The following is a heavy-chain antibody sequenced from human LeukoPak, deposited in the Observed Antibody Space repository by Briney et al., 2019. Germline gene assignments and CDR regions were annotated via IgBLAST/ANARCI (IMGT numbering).Heavy chain of an antibody. CDR3: AREKGILELIY. Sequence: GGALRLTCAASGFTVSDNYMSWVRQAPGKGLEWVSVIYSGSNTYYADSVKGRFTVSRDNSKNTLYLQMNSLRAEDTAVYYCAREKGILELIYWGQGTLVTVSS. J-gene: IGHJ4*02. CDR2: IYSGSNT. CDR1: GFTVSDNY. V-gene: IGHV3-66*01. D-gene: IGHD3-10*01.